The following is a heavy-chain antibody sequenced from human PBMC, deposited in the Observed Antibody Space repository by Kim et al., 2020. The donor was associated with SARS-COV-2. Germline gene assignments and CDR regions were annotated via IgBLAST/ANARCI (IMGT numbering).Heavy chain of an antibody. CDR2: INTNTGNP. CDR3: ASPEAAAGRSAYYYGMDV. Sequence: ASVKVSCKASGYTFTSYAMNWVRQAPGQGLEWMGWINTNTGNPTYAQGFTGRFVFSLDTSVSTAYLQISSLKAEDTVVYYCASPEAAAGRSAYYYGMDVWGQGTTVTVSS. J-gene: IGHJ6*02. D-gene: IGHD6-13*01. CDR1: GYTFTSYA. V-gene: IGHV7-4-1*02.